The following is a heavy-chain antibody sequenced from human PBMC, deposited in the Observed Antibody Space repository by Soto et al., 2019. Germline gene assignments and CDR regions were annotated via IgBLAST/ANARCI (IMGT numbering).Heavy chain of an antibody. CDR1: GLTLGTTD. V-gene: IGHV3-23*01. CDR3: VKNSGWFNT. D-gene: IGHD3-10*01. Sequence: GGALSLSCPASGLTLGTTDMSWVRQAPGGGLEWVSTIDGSGGITYYADSVKGRFTISRDNSRNTVYLQMNSLRGDDTALYYCVKNSGWFNTWGQGALVTVSS. J-gene: IGHJ5*02. CDR2: IDGSGGIT.